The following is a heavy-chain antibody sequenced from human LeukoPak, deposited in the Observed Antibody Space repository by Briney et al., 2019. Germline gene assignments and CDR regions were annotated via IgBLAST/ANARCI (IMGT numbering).Heavy chain of an antibody. Sequence: SETLSLTCTVSSGSISTYYWSWVRQPAGKRLEWIGRISTTGNTNYNPSLKSRVTMSVDTSKNHFSLKLSSVTAADTAVYHCARGYDYYDYWGQGTLVTVSS. D-gene: IGHD3-16*01. CDR1: SGSISTYY. CDR3: ARGYDYYDY. CDR2: ISTTGNT. J-gene: IGHJ4*02. V-gene: IGHV4-4*07.